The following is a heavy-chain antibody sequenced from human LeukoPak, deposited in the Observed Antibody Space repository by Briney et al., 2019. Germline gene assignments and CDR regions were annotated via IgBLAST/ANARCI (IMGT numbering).Heavy chain of an antibody. CDR1: SGSFSGYY. Sequence: SETLSLTCAVYSGSFSGYYWSWIRQPPGKGLEWIGEINHSGSTNYNPSLKSRVTISVDTSKNQFSLKLSSVTAADTAVYYCASAGSGWYIRNGGLFDYWGQGTLVTVSS. CDR2: INHSGST. J-gene: IGHJ4*02. V-gene: IGHV4-34*01. CDR3: ASAGSGWYIRNGGLFDY. D-gene: IGHD6-19*01.